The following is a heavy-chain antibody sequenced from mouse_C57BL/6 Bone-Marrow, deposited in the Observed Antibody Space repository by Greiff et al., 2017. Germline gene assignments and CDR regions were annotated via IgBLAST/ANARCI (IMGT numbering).Heavy chain of an antibody. D-gene: IGHD1-1*01. CDR2: INPKHGGT. CDR1: GYTFTDYY. V-gene: IGHV1-26*01. J-gene: IGHJ4*01. Sequence: EVKLQESGPELVKPGASVKISCKASGYTFTDYYMNWVKQSHGKSLEWIGDINPKHGGTSYNQKFKGKATLTVDKSSSSAYMERRSLTSEDSAVYYCARYLVATVVATDAMDYWGQGTSVTVSS. CDR3: ARYLVATVVATDAMDY.